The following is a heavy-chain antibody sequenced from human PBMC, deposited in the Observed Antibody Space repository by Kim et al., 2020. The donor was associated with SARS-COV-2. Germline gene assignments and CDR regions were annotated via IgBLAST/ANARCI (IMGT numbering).Heavy chain of an antibody. CDR3: ARQGLPHYDYVWGSQYYFDY. V-gene: IGHV4-39*01. J-gene: IGHJ4*02. D-gene: IGHD3-16*01. CDR2: IYYSGST. CDR1: GGSISSSSYY. Sequence: SETLSLTCTVSGGSISSSSYYWGWIRQPPGKGLEWIGSIYYSGSTYYNPSLKSRVTISVDTSKNQFSLKLSSVTAADTAVYYCARQGLPHYDYVWGSQYYFDYWGQGTLVTVSS.